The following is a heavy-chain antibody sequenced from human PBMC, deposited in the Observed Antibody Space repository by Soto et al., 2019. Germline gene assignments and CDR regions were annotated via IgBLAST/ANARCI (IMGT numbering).Heavy chain of an antibody. V-gene: IGHV4-30-4*01. CDR3: ASFQWGSYYDSSGYYSRGWFAP. CDR2: IYYSGST. D-gene: IGHD3-22*01. Sequence: QVQLHESGPGLVKPSQTLSLTCTVSGGSISSGDYYWSWIRQPPGKGLEWIGFIYYSGSTYYNPSLKSRVTISVDTSKNQFSLKLSSVTAADTAVYYCASFQWGSYYDSSGYYSRGWFAPWGQGTLVTVSS. J-gene: IGHJ5*02. CDR1: GGSISSGDYY.